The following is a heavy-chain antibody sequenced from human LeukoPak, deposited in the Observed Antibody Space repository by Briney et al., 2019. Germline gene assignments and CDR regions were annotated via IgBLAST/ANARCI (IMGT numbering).Heavy chain of an antibody. Sequence: SQTLSLTCAISGDSVSSNSAAWNWIRQSPSRGLEWLGRTYYRSKWYNDYAVSVKSRITINPDTSKNQLSLQLNSVTPEDTAVYYCARAPSPIQLWLGYYFDYWGQGTLVTVSS. CDR1: GDSVSSNSAA. J-gene: IGHJ4*02. V-gene: IGHV6-1*01. D-gene: IGHD5-18*01. CDR2: TYYRSKWYN. CDR3: ARAPSPIQLWLGYYFDY.